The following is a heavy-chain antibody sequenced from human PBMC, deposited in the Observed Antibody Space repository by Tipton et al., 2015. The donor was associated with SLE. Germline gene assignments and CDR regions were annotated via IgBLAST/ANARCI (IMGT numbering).Heavy chain of an antibody. D-gene: IGHD6-19*01. CDR1: GGSISSYY. CDR2: IYYSGST. V-gene: IGHV4-59*12. CDR3: ARGPVYSSFYYHYYMDV. Sequence: TLSLTCTVSGGSISSYYWSWIRQPPGKGLEWIGYIYYSGSTNYNPSLKSRVTISVDTSKNQFSLKLSSVTAADTAVYYCARGPVYSSFYYHYYMDVWGKGTTVTVSS. J-gene: IGHJ6*03.